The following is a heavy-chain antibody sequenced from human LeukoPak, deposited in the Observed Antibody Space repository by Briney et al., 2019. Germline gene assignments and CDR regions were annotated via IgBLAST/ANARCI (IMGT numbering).Heavy chain of an antibody. CDR2: TSGSGGRT. Sequence: GGSLRLSCVASGFTFSSYAINWVRQAPGKGLEWVSGTSGSGGRTYYADSVKGRFTISRENSKNTLYLQMNSLRAEDTAVYYCAKVRLYGDYPEIDDWGQGTLVAVSS. D-gene: IGHD4-17*01. CDR1: GFTFSSYA. J-gene: IGHJ4*02. CDR3: AKVRLYGDYPEIDD. V-gene: IGHV3-23*01.